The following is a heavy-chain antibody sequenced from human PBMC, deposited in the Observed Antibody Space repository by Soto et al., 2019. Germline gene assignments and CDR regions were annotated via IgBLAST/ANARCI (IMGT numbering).Heavy chain of an antibody. V-gene: IGHV3-74*01. Sequence: EVQLVESGGGLVQPGGSLRLSCAASGFTFSSYWLHWVRQAPGEGLVWVSRINSGGSSTRYAASVKARITISRDNTKNKFYLTINNQRAGDTDTYYCAPYISVGGGGWGQGTVVTVSS. CDR1: GFTFSSYW. CDR3: APYISVGGGG. J-gene: IGHJ4*02. CDR2: INSGGSST. D-gene: IGHD2-2*01.